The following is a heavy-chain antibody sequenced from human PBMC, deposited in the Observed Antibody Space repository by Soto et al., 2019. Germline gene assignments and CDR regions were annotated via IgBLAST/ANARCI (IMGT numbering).Heavy chain of an antibody. J-gene: IGHJ2*01. CDR3: ARPNTVTTSYFDL. CDR2: IYPGDSDT. CDR1: GYSFTSYW. V-gene: IGHV5-51*01. Sequence: GESLKISCKGSGYSFTSYWIGWARQMPGKGLEWMGIIYPGDSDTRYSPSFQGQVTISADKSISTAYLQWSSLKASDTAMYYCARPNTVTTSYFDLWGRGTLVTVSS. D-gene: IGHD4-17*01.